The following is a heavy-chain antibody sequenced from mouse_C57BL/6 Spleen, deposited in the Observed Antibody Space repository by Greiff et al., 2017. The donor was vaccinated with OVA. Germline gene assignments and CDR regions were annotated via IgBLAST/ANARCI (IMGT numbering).Heavy chain of an antibody. V-gene: IGHV1-22*01. CDR2: INPNNGGT. D-gene: IGHD4-1*01. Sequence: EVQRVESGPELVKPGASVKMSCKASGYTFTDYNMHWVKQSHGKSLEWIGYINPNNGGTSYNQKFKGKATLTVNKSSSTAYMELRSLTSEDSAVYYCAGTGTGFAYWGQGTLVTVSA. CDR3: AGTGTGFAY. J-gene: IGHJ3*01. CDR1: GYTFTDYN.